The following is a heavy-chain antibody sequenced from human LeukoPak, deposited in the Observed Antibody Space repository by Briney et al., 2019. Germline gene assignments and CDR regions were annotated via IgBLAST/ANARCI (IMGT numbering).Heavy chain of an antibody. CDR2: ICTAGDT. CDR3: ARGYSSGWYP. V-gene: IGHV3-13*01. D-gene: IGHD6-13*01. J-gene: IGHJ5*02. CDR1: GFTLSSYD. Sequence: PGGSLRLSCAASGFTLSSYDMHWVRQATGKGLEWVSAICTAGDTYYPGSVKGRFTISRENAKNSLYLQMNNLRAEDTAVYYCARGYSSGWYPWGQGTLVTVSS.